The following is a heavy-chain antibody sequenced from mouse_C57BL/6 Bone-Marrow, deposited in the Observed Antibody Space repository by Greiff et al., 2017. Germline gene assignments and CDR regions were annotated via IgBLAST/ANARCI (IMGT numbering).Heavy chain of an antibody. Sequence: VHLVESGAELARPGASVKLSCKASGYTFTSYGISWVKQRTGQGLEWIGEIYPRSGNTYYNEKFKGKATLTADKSSSTAYMELRSLTSEDSAVXFCARATWFAYWGQGTLVTVSA. CDR3: ARATWFAY. V-gene: IGHV1-81*01. CDR1: GYTFTSYG. CDR2: IYPRSGNT. J-gene: IGHJ3*01.